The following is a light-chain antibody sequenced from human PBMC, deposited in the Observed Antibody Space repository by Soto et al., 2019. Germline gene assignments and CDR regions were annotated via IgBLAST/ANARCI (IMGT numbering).Light chain of an antibody. Sequence: QSALTQPRSVSGSPGQSVTISCTGTSSDVGGYNYVSWYQQHPGKVPKLMIYDVNKRPSGVPDRFSGSKSGNTASLTISGLQAEDEADYYCCSYAGSYTLYVFGTGTKRHRP. J-gene: IGLJ1*01. CDR3: CSYAGSYTLYV. CDR1: SSDVGGYNY. V-gene: IGLV2-11*01. CDR2: DVN.